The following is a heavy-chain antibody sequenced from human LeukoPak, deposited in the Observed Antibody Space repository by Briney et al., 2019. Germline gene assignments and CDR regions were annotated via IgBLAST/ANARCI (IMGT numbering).Heavy chain of an antibody. D-gene: IGHD6-19*01. CDR3: ARSGGWLLYFDY. CDR2: IYYSGST. V-gene: IGHV4-59*01. J-gene: IGHJ4*02. CDR1: GGSISSYY. Sequence: PSETLSLTCTVSGGSISSYYWSWIRQPPGKGLEWIGYIYYSGSTNYNPSLKSRVTISVDTSKNQFSLKLSSVTAADTALYYCARSGGWLLYFDYWGQGTLVTVSS.